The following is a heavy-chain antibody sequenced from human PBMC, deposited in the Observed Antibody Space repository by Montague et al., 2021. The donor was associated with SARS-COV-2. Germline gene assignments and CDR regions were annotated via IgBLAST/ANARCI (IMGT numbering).Heavy chain of an antibody. V-gene: IGHV4-39*02. Sequence: SENLSLTCSVSGGSIVTGDYYWAWSRQPPGKGLEWIGSIFHSGTTYYAPSLRGRVTISVDTSKNQFSLKLNPVTAADTAFYYCVREYTGSSQASWGQGTLVTVSS. J-gene: IGHJ5*02. CDR2: IFHSGTT. CDR3: VREYTGSSQAS. D-gene: IGHD6-6*01. CDR1: GGSIVTGDYY.